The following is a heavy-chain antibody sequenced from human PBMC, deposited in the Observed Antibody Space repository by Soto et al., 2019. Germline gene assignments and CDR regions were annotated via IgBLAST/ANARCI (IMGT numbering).Heavy chain of an antibody. D-gene: IGHD1-26*01. CDR2: IYHSGST. CDR1: GGSISSGGYS. V-gene: IGHV4-30-2*01. Sequence: SETLSLTCAVSGGSISSGGYSWSWIRQPPGKGLEWIGYIYHSGSTYYNPSLKSRVTISVDRSKNQFSLKLSSVTAADTAVYYCASLSGSTETSDYWGQGTLVTVSS. CDR3: ASLSGSTETSDY. J-gene: IGHJ4*02.